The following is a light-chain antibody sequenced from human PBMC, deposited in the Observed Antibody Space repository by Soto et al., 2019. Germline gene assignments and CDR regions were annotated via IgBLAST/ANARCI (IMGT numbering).Light chain of an antibody. CDR1: SSNIGAGYD. CDR3: PSYDSSLSGLV. V-gene: IGLV1-40*01. J-gene: IGLJ1*01. Sequence: QSVLTQPPSVSGAPGQRVTISCTGSSSNIGAGYDVHWYQQLPGTAPKLLIYGNSNRPSGVPDRFSGSKSGTSASLAITGLQAEEEADYYCPSYDSSLSGLVFGTGTKLTVL. CDR2: GNS.